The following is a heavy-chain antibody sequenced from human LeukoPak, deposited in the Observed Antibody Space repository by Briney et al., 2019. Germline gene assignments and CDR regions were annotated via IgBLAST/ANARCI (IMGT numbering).Heavy chain of an antibody. D-gene: IGHD3-22*01. CDR2: INPNSGGT. CDR3: ARGDYYDSSGYLY. J-gene: IGHJ4*02. V-gene: IGHV1-2*06. CDR1: GYTFTGYY. Sequence: GASVKVSCKASGYTFTGYYMHWVRQAPGQGLEWMGRINPNSGGTNYAQKFQGRVIMTRDTSISTAYMELSRLRSDDTAFYYCARGDYYDSSGYLYWGQGTLVTVSS.